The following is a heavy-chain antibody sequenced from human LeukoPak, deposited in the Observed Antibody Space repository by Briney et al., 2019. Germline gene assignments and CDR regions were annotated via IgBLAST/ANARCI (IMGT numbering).Heavy chain of an antibody. D-gene: IGHD6-13*01. CDR2: MNPNSGNT. CDR1: GYTFTSYD. CDR3: ATYSSSWYADY. V-gene: IGHV1-8*01. Sequence: ASVKVSCKASGYTFTSYDINWVRQATGQGLEWMGWMNPNSGNTGYAQEFQGRVTMTRNTSISTAYMELSSLRSEDTAVYYCATYSSSWYADYWGQGTLVTVSS. J-gene: IGHJ4*02.